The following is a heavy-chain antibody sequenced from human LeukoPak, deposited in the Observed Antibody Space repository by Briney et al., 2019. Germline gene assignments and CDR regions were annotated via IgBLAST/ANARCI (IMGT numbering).Heavy chain of an antibody. D-gene: IGHD1-26*01. CDR3: ARAAQARWGPPNWFDP. CDR2: ISSSGSTI. Sequence: LSLTCTVSGGSISSGDYYMSWIRQAPGKGLEWVSYISSSGSTIYYTDSVKGRFTISRDNAKNSLYLQMNSLRAEDTAVYYCARAAQARWGPPNWFDPWGQGTLVTVSS. J-gene: IGHJ5*02. V-gene: IGHV3-11*01. CDR1: GGSISSGDYY.